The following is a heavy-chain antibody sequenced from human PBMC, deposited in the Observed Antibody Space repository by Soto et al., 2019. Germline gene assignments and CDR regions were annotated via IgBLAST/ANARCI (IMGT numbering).Heavy chain of an antibody. CDR3: ARLPQGACSGGSCYPFYFDY. D-gene: IGHD2-15*01. CDR2: IYYSGST. Sequence: SETLSLTCTVSGGSISSGGYYWSWIRQHPGKGLEWIGYIYYSGSTYYNPSLKSRVTISVDTSKNQFSLKLSSVTAADTAVYYCARLPQGACSGGSCYPFYFDYWGQGTLVTVSS. V-gene: IGHV4-31*03. J-gene: IGHJ4*02. CDR1: GGSISSGGYY.